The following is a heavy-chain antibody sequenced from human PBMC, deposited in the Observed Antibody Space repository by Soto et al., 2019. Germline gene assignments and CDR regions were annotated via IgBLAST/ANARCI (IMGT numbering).Heavy chain of an antibody. CDR1: GGSFSGYY. Sequence: QVQLQQWGAGLLKPSETLSLTCAVYGGSFSGYYWSWIRQPPGKGLEWLGEINHSGSTNYNPSRKSRVTISVDTSKNQFSLKLSSVTAADTAVYYCASQTVVVVAATRVSYNWFDPWGQGTLVTVSS. V-gene: IGHV4-34*01. D-gene: IGHD2-15*01. CDR3: ASQTVVVVAATRVSYNWFDP. CDR2: INHSGST. J-gene: IGHJ5*02.